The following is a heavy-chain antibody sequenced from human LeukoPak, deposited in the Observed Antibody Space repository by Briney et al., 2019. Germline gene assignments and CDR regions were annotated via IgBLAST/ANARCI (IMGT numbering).Heavy chain of an antibody. CDR2: IIPILGIV. CDR3: ARAYYDILTGFSYAFDI. D-gene: IGHD3-9*01. Sequence: GASVKLCCKASGATFSSYAISWVRQAPGQGLEWMGRIIPILGIVNYAQKFQGRVAITAEKSTSTAYMKLSSLRSKDTAVYYCARAYYDILTGFSYAFDIWGQGTMVTVSS. V-gene: IGHV1-69*04. J-gene: IGHJ3*02. CDR1: GATFSSYA.